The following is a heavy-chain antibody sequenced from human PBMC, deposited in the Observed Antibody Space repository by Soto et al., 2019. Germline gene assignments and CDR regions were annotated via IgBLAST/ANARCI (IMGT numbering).Heavy chain of an antibody. V-gene: IGHV4-59*01. J-gene: IGHJ3*02. CDR2: IYYSGST. CDR3: ARERDDAFDI. CDR1: GGSISSYY. Sequence: SETLSLTCTVSGGSISSYYWSWFRQPPGKGLEWIGYIYYSGSTNYNPSLKSRVTISVDTSKNQFSLKLSSVTAADTAVYYCARERDDAFDIWGQGTMVTVSS.